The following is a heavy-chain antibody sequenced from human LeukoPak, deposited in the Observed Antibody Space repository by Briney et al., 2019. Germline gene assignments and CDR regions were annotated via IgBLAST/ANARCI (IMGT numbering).Heavy chain of an antibody. CDR3: ARARWIQLWLSGFDY. V-gene: IGHV3-20*04. J-gene: IGHJ4*02. CDR1: GFTFDDYG. Sequence: GGSLRLSCAASGFTFDDYGVSWVRQAPGKGLEWVSGINWNGGSTGYADSVKGRFTISRDNAKNSLYLQMNSLRAEDTALYYCARARWIQLWLSGFDYWGQGTLVTVSS. D-gene: IGHD5-18*01. CDR2: INWNGGST.